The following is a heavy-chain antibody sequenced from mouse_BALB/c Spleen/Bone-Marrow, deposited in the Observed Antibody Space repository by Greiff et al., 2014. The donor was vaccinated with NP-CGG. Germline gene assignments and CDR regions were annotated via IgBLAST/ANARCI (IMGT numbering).Heavy chain of an antibody. CDR3: ARDGYDDY. CDR1: GFTFTDYY. D-gene: IGHD2-2*01. CDR2: IRNKANGYTT. Sequence: EVKLVESGGGLVQPGGSLRLSCATSGFTFTDYYMSWVRQPPGKALEWLGFIRNKANGYTTEYSASVKGRFTISRDNSQSILYLQRNTLRAEDSATYYCARDGYDDYWGQGTTLTVSS. V-gene: IGHV7-3*02. J-gene: IGHJ2*01.